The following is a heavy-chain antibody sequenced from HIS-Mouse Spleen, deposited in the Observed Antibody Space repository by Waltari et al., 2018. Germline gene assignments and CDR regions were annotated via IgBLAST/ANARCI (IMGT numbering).Heavy chain of an antibody. V-gene: IGHV3-30*18. J-gene: IGHJ4*02. CDR2: ISYDGSNK. CDR3: AKDKHHAFDY. Sequence: QVQLVESGGGVVQPGRYLRLSCAASGFTFSSYGMHGVRQAPGKGLEWVAVISYDGSNKYYADSVKGRFTISRDNSKNTLYLQMNSLRAEDTAVYYCAKDKHHAFDYWGQGTLVTVSS. CDR1: GFTFSSYG.